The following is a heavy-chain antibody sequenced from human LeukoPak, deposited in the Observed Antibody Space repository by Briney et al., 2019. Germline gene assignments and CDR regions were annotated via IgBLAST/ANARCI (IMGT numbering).Heavy chain of an antibody. V-gene: IGHV1-2*02. CDR3: ARGYNWNGAAFDI. J-gene: IGHJ3*02. CDR1: GYTFTGYY. D-gene: IGHD1-20*01. Sequence: ASVKVSCKASGYTFTGYYMHWVRQAPGQGLEWMGWINPNSGGTNYAQKFQGRVTMTRDTSTSTAYMELSRVISDDTAVYYCARGYNWNGAAFDIWGQGTMVTVSS. CDR2: INPNSGGT.